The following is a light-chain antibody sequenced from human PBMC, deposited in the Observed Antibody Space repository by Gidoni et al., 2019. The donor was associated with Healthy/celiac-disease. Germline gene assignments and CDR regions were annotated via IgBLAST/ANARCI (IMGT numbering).Light chain of an antibody. CDR2: KAS. Sequence: QKPGKAPNLLIYKASSLESGVPSRFSGSGSGKEFTLTISSLQPDDFASYYCQQYNSPWTFGQGTKVEIK. V-gene: IGKV1-5*03. J-gene: IGKJ1*01. CDR3: QQYNSPWT.